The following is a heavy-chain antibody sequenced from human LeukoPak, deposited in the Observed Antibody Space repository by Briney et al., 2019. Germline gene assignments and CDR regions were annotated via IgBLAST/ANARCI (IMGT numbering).Heavy chain of an antibody. Sequence: SETLSLTCTVSGGSMRSYYWIWIRQPPGKGLEWIGYIDYTGRSKDNPSLKSRVTISVDMSKNQFSLKLRSVTAADTGVYYCARDLGGPAAGTLDYWGQGTLVTVSS. CDR3: ARDLGGPAAGTLDY. J-gene: IGHJ4*02. CDR2: IDYTGRS. D-gene: IGHD6-13*01. CDR1: GGSMRSYY. V-gene: IGHV4-59*01.